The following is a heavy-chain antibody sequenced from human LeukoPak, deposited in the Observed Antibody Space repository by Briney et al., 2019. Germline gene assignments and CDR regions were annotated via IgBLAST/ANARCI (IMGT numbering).Heavy chain of an antibody. CDR3: ARRLWFGELSWFDP. J-gene: IGHJ5*02. V-gene: IGHV1-2*02. D-gene: IGHD3-10*01. CDR2: INPNSGGT. Sequence: ASVKVSCKASGYTFTGYYMHWVRQAPGQGLEWMGWINPNSGGTNYAQKFQGRVTMTRDTSISTAYMELSRLRPDDTAVYYCARRLWFGELSWFDPWGQETLVTVSS. CDR1: GYTFTGYY.